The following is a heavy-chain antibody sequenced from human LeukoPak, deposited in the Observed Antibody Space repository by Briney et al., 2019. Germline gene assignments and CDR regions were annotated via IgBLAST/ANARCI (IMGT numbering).Heavy chain of an antibody. D-gene: IGHD6-19*01. CDR3: ASNGLGIAVADLDAFDI. CDR1: GFTFSSYA. CDR2: ISYDGSNK. Sequence: GGSLRLSCAASGFTFSSYATHWVRQAPGKGLEWVAVISYDGSNKYYADSVKGRFTISRDDSKNTLYLQMNSLRAEDTAVYYCASNGLGIAVADLDAFDIWGQWTMVTVSS. V-gene: IGHV3-30*04. J-gene: IGHJ3*02.